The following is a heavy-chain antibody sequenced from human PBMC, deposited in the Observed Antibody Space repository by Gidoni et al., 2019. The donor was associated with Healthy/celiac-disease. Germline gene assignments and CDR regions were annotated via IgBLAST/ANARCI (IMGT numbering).Heavy chain of an antibody. J-gene: IGHJ5*02. CDR3: ARGGPKRYKVGWFDP. CDR2: INHSGST. V-gene: IGHV4-34*01. CDR1: GGSFSGYY. D-gene: IGHD1-26*01. Sequence: QVQLQQWGAGLLKPSETLSLTCAVYGGSFSGYYWSWIRQPPGKGLEWIGEINHSGSTNYNPSLKSRVTISVDTSKNQFSLKLSSVTAADTAVYYCARGGPKRYKVGWFDPWGQGTLVTVSS.